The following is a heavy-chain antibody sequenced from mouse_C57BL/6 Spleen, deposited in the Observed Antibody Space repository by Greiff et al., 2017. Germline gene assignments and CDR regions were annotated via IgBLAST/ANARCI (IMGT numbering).Heavy chain of an antibody. Sequence: EVQLVESGGGLVQPGGSLKLSCAASGFTFSDYYMYWVRQTPEKRLEWVAYISNGGGSTYYPDTVKGRFTISRDNAKNTLYLQMSRLKSEDTAMYYCARHTKGFYYDYDGGFAYWGQGTLVTVSA. V-gene: IGHV5-12*01. D-gene: IGHD2-4*01. CDR2: ISNGGGST. CDR3: ARHTKGFYYDYDGGFAY. CDR1: GFTFSDYY. J-gene: IGHJ3*01.